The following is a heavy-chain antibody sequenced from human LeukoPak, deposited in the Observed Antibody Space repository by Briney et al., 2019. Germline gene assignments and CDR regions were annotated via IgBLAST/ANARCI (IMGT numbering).Heavy chain of an antibody. Sequence: GGSLRLSCAASGFTFSSYGMHWVRQAPGKGLEWVAVIWYDGSNKYYADSVKGRFTISRDNSKNTLYLQMNSLRAEDTAVYYCARIYDSSGQSTILDYWGQGTLVTVSS. V-gene: IGHV3-33*01. CDR2: IWYDGSNK. CDR1: GFTFSSYG. D-gene: IGHD3-22*01. J-gene: IGHJ4*02. CDR3: ARIYDSSGQSTILDY.